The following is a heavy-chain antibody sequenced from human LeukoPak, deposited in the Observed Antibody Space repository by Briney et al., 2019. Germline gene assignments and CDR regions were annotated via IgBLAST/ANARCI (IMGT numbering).Heavy chain of an antibody. V-gene: IGHV4-4*07. D-gene: IGHD3-10*01. Sequence: SETLSLTCTVSGGSIHSYWSWIRQPAGKGLEWIGRISGSGTITYNPALQSRLTISIDTSKNQFSLKLMSVTAADTAVYYCARDSGTTGEVKFDPWGQGALVTVSS. CDR3: ARDSGTTGEVKFDP. J-gene: IGHJ5*02. CDR1: GGSIHSY. CDR2: ISGSGTI.